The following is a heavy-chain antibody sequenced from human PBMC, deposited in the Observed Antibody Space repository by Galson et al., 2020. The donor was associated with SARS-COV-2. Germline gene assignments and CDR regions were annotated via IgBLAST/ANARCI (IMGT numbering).Heavy chain of an antibody. CDR1: GGSISSSSYY. CDR3: ARHGEVTMIVVVIPGAFDI. D-gene: IGHD3-22*01. CDR2: IYYSGRT. J-gene: IGHJ3*02. V-gene: IGHV4-39*01. Sequence: SETLSLTCTVSGGSISSSSYYWGWIRQPPGKGLEWIGSIYYSGRTYYNPSLKSRVTISVDTSKNQFSLKLSSVTAADTAVYYCARHGEVTMIVVVIPGAFDIWGQGTMVTVSS.